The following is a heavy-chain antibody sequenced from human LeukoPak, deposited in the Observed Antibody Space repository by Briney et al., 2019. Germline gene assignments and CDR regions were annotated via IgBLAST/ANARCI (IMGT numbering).Heavy chain of an antibody. Sequence: PSETLFLTCTVSGGSISGYYWTWIRQPPGKGLEWIGYIYSSGSTNYNPSLKSRVTISVDTSKNQFSLRLSSVTAADTAVYYCARHRYTSSSSYFDFWGQGTLVTVSS. D-gene: IGHD6-6*01. CDR3: ARHRYTSSSSYFDF. CDR1: GGSISGYY. V-gene: IGHV4-59*08. J-gene: IGHJ4*02. CDR2: IYSSGST.